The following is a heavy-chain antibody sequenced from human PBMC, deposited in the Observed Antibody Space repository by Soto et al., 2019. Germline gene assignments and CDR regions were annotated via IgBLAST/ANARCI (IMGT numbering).Heavy chain of an antibody. D-gene: IGHD6-19*01. CDR2: GNPTSGGT. CDR3: ARGSRIAARPGLHSSGWSSPNFDY. Sequence: ASATVSCKDSRFTFTGSYTNWVRQSSGQGRQRMVCGNPTSGGTNYAQKSQGRVTMTRDTSISTAYMELSRLRSDDTAVYYCARGSRIAARPGLHSSGWSSPNFDYWGQGTLVT. V-gene: IGHV1-2*02. J-gene: IGHJ4*02. CDR1: RFTFTGSY.